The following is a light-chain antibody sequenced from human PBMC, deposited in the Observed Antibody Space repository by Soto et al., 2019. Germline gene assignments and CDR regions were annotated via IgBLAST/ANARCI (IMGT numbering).Light chain of an antibody. CDR3: QQCNSYPPT. J-gene: IGKJ1*01. Sequence: DIQMTQSPSTLSASVGDRVTITCRASQSISSWLAWYQQKPGKAPKVLIYKASNLQSGVPSRFSGSGSGTDFTLTISSLQPDDFATYYCQQCNSYPPTFGQGPRWTSN. CDR1: QSISSW. V-gene: IGKV1-5*03. CDR2: KAS.